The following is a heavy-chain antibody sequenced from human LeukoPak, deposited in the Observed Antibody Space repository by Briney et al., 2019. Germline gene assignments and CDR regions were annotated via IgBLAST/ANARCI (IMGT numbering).Heavy chain of an antibody. J-gene: IGHJ5*02. Sequence: ASVKVSCKASGYTFTSYDTNWVRQATGQGLEWMGWMNPNSGNTGYAQKFQGRVTITRNTSISTAYMELSSLRSEDTAVYYCARTLGCSSTSCKGWFDPWGQGTLVTVSS. CDR3: ARTLGCSSTSCKGWFDP. CDR1: GYTFTSYD. V-gene: IGHV1-8*03. CDR2: MNPNSGNT. D-gene: IGHD2-2*01.